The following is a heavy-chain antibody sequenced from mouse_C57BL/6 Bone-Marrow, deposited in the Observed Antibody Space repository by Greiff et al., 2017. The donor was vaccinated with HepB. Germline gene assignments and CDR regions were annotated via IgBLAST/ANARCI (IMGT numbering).Heavy chain of an antibody. CDR2: IYPRSGNT. V-gene: IGHV1-81*01. CDR1: GYTFTSYG. D-gene: IGHD1-1*01. CDR3: AFGYGYAMDY. Sequence: QVQLKESGAELARPGASVKLSCKASGYTFTSYGISWVKQRTGQGLEWIGEIYPRSGNTYYNEKFKGKATLTADKSSSTAYMELRSLTSEDSAVYFCAFGYGYAMDYWGQGTSVTVSS. J-gene: IGHJ4*01.